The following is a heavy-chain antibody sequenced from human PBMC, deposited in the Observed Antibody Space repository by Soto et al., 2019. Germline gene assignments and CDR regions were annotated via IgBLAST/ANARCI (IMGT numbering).Heavy chain of an antibody. J-gene: IGHJ6*02. Sequence: ASVKVSCKASGYTFTSYGISWVRQAPGQGLEWMGWISAYNGNTNYAQKLQGRVTMTTDTSTSTAYMELRSLRSDDTAVYYCARGGRGVVAGFDMGYYYYYGMDVWGQGTTVTVSS. CDR3: ARGGRGVVAGFDMGYYYYYGMDV. V-gene: IGHV1-18*01. D-gene: IGHD6-19*01. CDR1: GYTFTSYG. CDR2: ISAYNGNT.